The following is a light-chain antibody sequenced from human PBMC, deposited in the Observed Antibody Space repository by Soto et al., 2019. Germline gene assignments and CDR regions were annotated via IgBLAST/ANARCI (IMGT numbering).Light chain of an antibody. V-gene: IGKV3-11*01. CDR2: DAS. CDR1: QSVSSY. J-gene: IGKJ3*01. CDR3: QQYHDWPPIT. Sequence: EIVLTQSPATLSLSPGERATLSCRASQSVSSYLAWYQQKPGQAPRLLIYDASNRATGIPARFSGSGSGTDFTLTISSLEPEDFAVYYCQQYHDWPPITFGPGTRVDVK.